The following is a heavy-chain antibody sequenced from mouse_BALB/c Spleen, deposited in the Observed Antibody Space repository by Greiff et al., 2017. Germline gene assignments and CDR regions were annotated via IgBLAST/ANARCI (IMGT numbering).Heavy chain of an antibody. D-gene: IGHD1-1*01. J-gene: IGHJ2*01. CDR2: ISNGGGST. V-gene: IGHV5-12-2*01. Sequence: EVMLVESGGGLVQPGGSLKLSCAASGFTFSSYTMSWVRQTPEKRLEWVAYISNGGGSTYYPDTVKGRFTISRDNAKNTLYLQMSSLKSEDTAMYYCARLYYGSSYLDYWGQGTTLTVSS. CDR1: GFTFSSYT. CDR3: ARLYYGSSYLDY.